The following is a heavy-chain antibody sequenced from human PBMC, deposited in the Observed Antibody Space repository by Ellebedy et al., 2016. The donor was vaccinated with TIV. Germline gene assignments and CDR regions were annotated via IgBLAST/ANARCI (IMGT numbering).Heavy chain of an antibody. CDR2: ITASGGGT. CDR3: GRFFDY. V-gene: IGHV3-23*01. Sequence: PGGSLRLSCAASGITFSTYSMSWVRQAPGKGLEWVSGITASGGGTYYADSVKGRFTISRDNSKNTLYLQMNSLRAEDTAVYYCGRFFDYWGQGTLVTVSS. J-gene: IGHJ4*02. CDR1: GITFSTYS.